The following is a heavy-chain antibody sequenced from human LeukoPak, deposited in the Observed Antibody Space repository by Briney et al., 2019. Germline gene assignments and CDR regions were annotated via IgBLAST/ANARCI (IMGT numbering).Heavy chain of an antibody. D-gene: IGHD3-3*01. CDR3: TGQYDFWSGAAGY. CDR1: GFTFSGSA. Sequence: GGSLRLSCAASGFTFSGSAMHWVRQASGKGLEWVGRIRSKANSYATAYAASVKGRFTISRDDSKNTAYLQMNSLKTEDTAVYYCTGQYDFWSGAAGYWGQGTLVTVSS. CDR2: IRSKANSYAT. J-gene: IGHJ4*02. V-gene: IGHV3-73*01.